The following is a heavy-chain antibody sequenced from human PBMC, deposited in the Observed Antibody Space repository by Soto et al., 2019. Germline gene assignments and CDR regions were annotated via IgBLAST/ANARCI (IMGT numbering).Heavy chain of an antibody. CDR1: GYTFTSYG. D-gene: IGHD3-10*01. V-gene: IGHV1-18*01. Sequence: GASVKVSCKASGYTFTSYGISWVRQAPGQGLEWMGWISAYNGNTNYAQKLQGRVTMTTDTSTSTAYMELRSLRSDDTAVYYCARNTYYGSGSYYNDAFDIWGQGTMVTVS. J-gene: IGHJ3*02. CDR2: ISAYNGNT. CDR3: ARNTYYGSGSYYNDAFDI.